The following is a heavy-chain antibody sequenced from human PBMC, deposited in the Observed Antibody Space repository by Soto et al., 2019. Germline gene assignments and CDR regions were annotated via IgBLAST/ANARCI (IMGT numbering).Heavy chain of an antibody. Sequence: GASVKVSCKASGYTFTSYAMHWVRQAPGQRLEWMGWINAGNGNTKYSQKFQGRVTITRDTSASTAYMELSSLRSEDTAVYYCARVGRKNWTYYYYYMDVWGKGTTVTVSS. J-gene: IGHJ6*03. CDR2: INAGNGNT. CDR3: ARVGRKNWTYYYYYMDV. V-gene: IGHV1-3*01. CDR1: GYTFTSYA. D-gene: IGHD1-1*01.